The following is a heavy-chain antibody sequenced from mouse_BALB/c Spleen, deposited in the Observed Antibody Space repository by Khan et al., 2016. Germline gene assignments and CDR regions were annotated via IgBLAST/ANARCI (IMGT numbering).Heavy chain of an antibody. V-gene: IGHV5-17*02. Sequence: EVELVESGGGLVQPGGSRKLSCAASGFTFSNFGMHWVRQAPEKGLEWVAFISSGSSTIYYADTVKGRFTVSRDNPKNTLILSMTSLGSECMAMYYCGRGDFWGQGTTLTVSS. CDR3: GRGDF. CDR2: ISSGSSTI. CDR1: GFTFSNFG. J-gene: IGHJ2*01.